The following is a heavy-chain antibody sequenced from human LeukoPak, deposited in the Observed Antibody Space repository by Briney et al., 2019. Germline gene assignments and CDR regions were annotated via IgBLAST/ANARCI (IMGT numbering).Heavy chain of an antibody. CDR2: ISSSGSTI. J-gene: IGHJ4*02. V-gene: IGHV3-11*01. CDR3: ARDGTFKFIVGAYSDVDY. D-gene: IGHD1-26*01. Sequence: PGGSLRLSCAASGFTFSDYYMSWIRQAPGKGLEWVSYISSSGSTIYYADSVKGRFTISRDNAKNSLYLQMNSLRAEDTAVYYCARDGTFKFIVGAYSDVDYWGQGTLVTVSS. CDR1: GFTFSDYY.